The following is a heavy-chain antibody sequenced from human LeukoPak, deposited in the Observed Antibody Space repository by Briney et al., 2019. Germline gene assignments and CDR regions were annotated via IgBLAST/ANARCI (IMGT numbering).Heavy chain of an antibody. CDR3: AKGSPRGGLDY. Sequence: GGSLRLSCAASDLTFCTFTMHWVRQAPGKGLEWVSSISSSSRTINYADSVQGRFTISRDNANNSMYLQMNDLRREDTALYYCAKGSPRGGLDYWGQGTLVTVSS. CDR2: ISSSSRTI. V-gene: IGHV3-48*01. J-gene: IGHJ4*02. CDR1: DLTFCTFT. D-gene: IGHD1-14*01.